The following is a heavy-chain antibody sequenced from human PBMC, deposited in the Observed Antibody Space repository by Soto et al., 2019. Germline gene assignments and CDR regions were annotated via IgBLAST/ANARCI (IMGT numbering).Heavy chain of an antibody. V-gene: IGHV4-31*03. CDR1: GGWISSGGYY. D-gene: IGHD3-9*01. CDR2: IYYSGST. CDR3: ARDLAYDKRTYYFDY. J-gene: IGHJ4*02. Sequence: SETLSLTCTVSGGWISSGGYYWSWIRKHPGKGLEWIWYIYYSGSTYYNPSLKSRVTISVDTSKNHFSLKLSSVTAADTAVYYCARDLAYDKRTYYFDYWGQGTLVTVS.